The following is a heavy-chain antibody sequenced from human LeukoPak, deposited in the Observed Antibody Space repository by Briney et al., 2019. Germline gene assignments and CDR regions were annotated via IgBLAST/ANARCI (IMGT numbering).Heavy chain of an antibody. D-gene: IGHD3-10*01. CDR3: ASIGVNYYSWFDY. V-gene: IGHV4-39*01. CDR2: IYYSGST. J-gene: IGHJ4*02. CDR1: GGSISRTNYY. Sequence: KASETLSLTCTVSGGSISRTNYYWGWIRQPPGKGLEWIGSIYYSGSTYYNPSLKSRVTIPVDTSKNQFSLKLSSVTAADAAVYYCASIGVNYYSWFDYWGQGTQVTVSS.